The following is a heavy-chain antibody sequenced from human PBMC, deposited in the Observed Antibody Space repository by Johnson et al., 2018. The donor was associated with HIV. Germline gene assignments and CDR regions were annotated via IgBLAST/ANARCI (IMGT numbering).Heavy chain of an antibody. V-gene: IGHV3-20*04. D-gene: IGHD7-27*01. CDR1: GFTFDYYG. CDR2: INWNGGSI. CDR3: ASELGIRLDAFDI. J-gene: IGHJ3*02. Sequence: VQLVESGGGVVQPGRSLRLSCAASGFTFDYYGMTWVRQTPGKGLEWVSGINWNGGSIGYADSVKGRFTISRDNSKNTLYLQMNSLRAEDTAVYYCASELGIRLDAFDIWGQGTMVTVSS.